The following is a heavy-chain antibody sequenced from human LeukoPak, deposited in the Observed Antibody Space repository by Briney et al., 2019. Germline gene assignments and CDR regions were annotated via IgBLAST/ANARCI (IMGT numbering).Heavy chain of an antibody. CDR1: GFTFSSYS. D-gene: IGHD1-26*01. CDR2: ISSSSSYI. V-gene: IGHV3-21*04. Sequence: PGGSLRLSCAASGFTFSSYSMNWVRQAPGKGLEWVSSISSSSSYIYYADSVKGRFTISRDNSKNTLYLQMNSLRAEDTAVYYCANSRSGSYPFDYWGQGALVTVSS. J-gene: IGHJ4*02. CDR3: ANSRSGSYPFDY.